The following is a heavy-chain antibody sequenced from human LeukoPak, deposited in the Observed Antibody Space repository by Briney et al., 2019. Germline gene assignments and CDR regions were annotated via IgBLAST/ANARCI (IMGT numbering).Heavy chain of an antibody. Sequence: GGSLRLSYAASGFTFSNYWMSWVRQAPGKGLEWVANIKEDGSAKYYVDSVKGRFTISRDNAKNSVYLQMNSLRADDTAVYYCARLSYDSGTHYTCYEYWGQGTLVTVSS. CDR1: GFTFSNYW. J-gene: IGHJ4*02. D-gene: IGHD3-10*01. CDR3: ARLSYDSGTHYTCYEY. CDR2: IKEDGSAK. V-gene: IGHV3-7*01.